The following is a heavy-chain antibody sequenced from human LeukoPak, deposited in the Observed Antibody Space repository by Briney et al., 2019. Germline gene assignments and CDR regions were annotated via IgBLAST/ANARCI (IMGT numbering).Heavy chain of an antibody. D-gene: IGHD6-13*01. CDR3: ARQMGAGTAIFDH. V-gene: IGHV4-39*01. CDR1: GGSIGGTSYY. Sequence: SETLSLTCTVSGGSIGGTSYYWAWLRQPPGKGLEWIGSVYHTGSTYYNPSLKSRVSISVDTSKKQFALRLSSVTAADTAVYYCARQMGAGTAIFDHWGQGTLVTVSS. J-gene: IGHJ4*02. CDR2: VYHTGST.